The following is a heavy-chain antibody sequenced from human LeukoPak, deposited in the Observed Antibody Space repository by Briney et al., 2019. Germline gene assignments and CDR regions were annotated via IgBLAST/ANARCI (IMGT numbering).Heavy chain of an antibody. D-gene: IGHD3-3*01. CDR2: ISYDGSNK. CDR1: GFTFSSYA. V-gene: IGHV3-30-3*01. CDR3: ASPAYDFRSGSPDY. J-gene: IGHJ4*02. Sequence: GGSLRLSCAASGFTFSSYAMHWVRQAPGKGLEWVAVISYDGSNKYYADSVKGRFTISRDNAKNTLYLQMNSLRAEDTAVYYCASPAYDFRSGSPDYWGQGTLVTVSS.